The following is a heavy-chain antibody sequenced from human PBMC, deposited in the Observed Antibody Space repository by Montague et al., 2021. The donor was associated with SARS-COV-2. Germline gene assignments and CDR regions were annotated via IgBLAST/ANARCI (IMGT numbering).Heavy chain of an antibody. J-gene: IGHJ5*02. CDR1: GGSISSSTYY. V-gene: IGHV4-39*07. Sequence: SETLSLTCTVSGGSISSSTYYWGWIRQPPGKGLEWIASTYYSGSTYFNPSLKSRVAISIDTSKNQFSLKLSSVTAADTAVYYCARRPYYYDSSGQFDPWGQGVLVTVSS. D-gene: IGHD3-22*01. CDR3: ARRPYYYDSSGQFDP. CDR2: TYYSGST.